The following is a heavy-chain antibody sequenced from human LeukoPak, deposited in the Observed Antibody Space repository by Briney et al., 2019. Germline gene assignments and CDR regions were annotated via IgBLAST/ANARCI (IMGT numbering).Heavy chain of an antibody. J-gene: IGHJ4*02. V-gene: IGHV1-46*01. CDR2: INPSGGST. CDR1: GYTFTSYY. Sequence: GASVKVSCKASGYTFTSYYMHWVRQAPGQGLEWMGIINPSGGSTSYAQKFQGRVTMTRDTSTSTVYMELSSLRSVDTAVYYCARDLGGGDGYKDCWGQGTLITVSS. D-gene: IGHD5-24*01. CDR3: ARDLGGGDGYKDC.